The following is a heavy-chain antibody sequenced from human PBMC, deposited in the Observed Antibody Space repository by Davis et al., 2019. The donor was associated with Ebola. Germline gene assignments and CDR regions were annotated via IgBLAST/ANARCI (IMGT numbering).Heavy chain of an antibody. CDR3: ARVDYYGSGSLDY. CDR2: INHSGST. CDR1: GGSSSGYY. Sequence: MPSETLSLTCAVYGGSSSGYYWSWIRQPPGKGLEWIGEINHSGSTNYNPSLKSRVTISVDTSKNQFSLKLSSVTAADTAVYYCARVDYYGSGSLDYWGQGTLVTVSS. D-gene: IGHD3-10*01. V-gene: IGHV4-34*01. J-gene: IGHJ4*02.